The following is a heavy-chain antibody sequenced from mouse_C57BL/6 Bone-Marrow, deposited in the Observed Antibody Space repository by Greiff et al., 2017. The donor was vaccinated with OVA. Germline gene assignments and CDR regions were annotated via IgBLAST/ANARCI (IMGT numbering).Heavy chain of an antibody. V-gene: IGHV14-4*01. CDR3: TRTFFDD. CDR1: GFNIKDDY. J-gene: IGHJ2*01. Sequence: VQLQQSGAELVRPGASVKLSCTASGFNIKDDYMHWVKQRPEQGLEWIGRIDPENGDTESASKVQGKATLTADTSSITAYLQLSSLTSEDTAVYSCTRTFFDDWGQGTTLTVSS. CDR2: IDPENGDT.